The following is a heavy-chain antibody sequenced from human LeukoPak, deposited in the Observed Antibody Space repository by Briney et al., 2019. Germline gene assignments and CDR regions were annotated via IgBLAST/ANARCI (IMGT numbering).Heavy chain of an antibody. V-gene: IGHV3-74*01. Sequence: GGSLRLSCAASGFTFSSYWMHWVRQAPGKGLVWVSRINSDGNSTSYADSVKGRFTISRDNAKNTLYLQMNSLRAEDTAVYYCAREGDGYNYGAFDIWGQGTMVTVSS. J-gene: IGHJ3*02. CDR2: INSDGNST. CDR3: AREGDGYNYGAFDI. CDR1: GFTFSSYW. D-gene: IGHD5-24*01.